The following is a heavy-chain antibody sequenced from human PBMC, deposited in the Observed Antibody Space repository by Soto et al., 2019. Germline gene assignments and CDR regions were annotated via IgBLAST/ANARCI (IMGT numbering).Heavy chain of an antibody. Sequence: GGSLRLSCAASGFTFSDYYMSWIRQAPGKGLEWISYISTSSSYTNYADSVKGRFTISRDNAKNSLYLQMNSLRAEDTAVYYCARGSVGAAGPYWGQGTLVTVSS. CDR1: GFTFSDYY. D-gene: IGHD6-13*01. CDR2: ISTSSSYT. V-gene: IGHV3-11*06. CDR3: ARGSVGAAGPY. J-gene: IGHJ4*02.